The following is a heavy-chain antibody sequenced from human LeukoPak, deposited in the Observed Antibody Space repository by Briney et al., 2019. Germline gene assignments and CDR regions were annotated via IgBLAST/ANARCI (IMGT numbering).Heavy chain of an antibody. CDR2: ISTDGSST. J-gene: IGHJ5*02. V-gene: IGHV3-74*01. D-gene: IGHD3-16*01. CDR3: ARTRTLPIAGGFDT. CDR1: GFTFSSYW. Sequence: GRSLRLSCAASGFTFSSYWMHWVRHGPGKGLVWVSRISTDGSSTDYADSVKGRFTISRENAKNTLYLQMNSLRAEDTAVYYCARTRTLPIAGGFDTWGQGSLVTVSS.